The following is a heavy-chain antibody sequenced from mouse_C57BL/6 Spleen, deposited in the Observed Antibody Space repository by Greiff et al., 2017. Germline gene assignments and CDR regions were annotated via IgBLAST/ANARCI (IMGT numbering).Heavy chain of an antibody. V-gene: IGHV1-64*01. Sequence: VQLQQPGAELVKPGASVKLSCKASGYTFTSYWMHWVKQRPGQGLEWIGMIHPNSGSTNYNEKFKSKATLTVDKSSSTTYMQLSSLTSEDSAVYDCARGRTEGFAYWGQGTLVTVSA. J-gene: IGHJ3*01. D-gene: IGHD4-1*01. CDR1: GYTFTSYW. CDR2: IHPNSGST. CDR3: ARGRTEGFAY.